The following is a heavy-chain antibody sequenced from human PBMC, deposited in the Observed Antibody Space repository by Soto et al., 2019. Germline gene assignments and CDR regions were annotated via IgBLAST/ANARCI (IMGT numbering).Heavy chain of an antibody. D-gene: IGHD4-17*01. Sequence: GGSLRLSCAASGFTFSSYAMSWVRQAPGKGLEWVSAISGSGGSTYYADSVKGRFTISRDNSKNTLYLQMNSLRAEDTAVYYCASMGGHGDYEIPYYYYYYMDVWGKGTTVTVSS. CDR1: GFTFSSYA. V-gene: IGHV3-23*01. J-gene: IGHJ6*03. CDR3: ASMGGHGDYEIPYYYYYYMDV. CDR2: ISGSGGST.